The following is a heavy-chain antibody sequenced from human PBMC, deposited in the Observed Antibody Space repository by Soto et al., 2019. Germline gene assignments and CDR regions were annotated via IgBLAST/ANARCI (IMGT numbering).Heavy chain of an antibody. D-gene: IGHD2-21*02. J-gene: IGHJ6*02. CDR3: ASEFCGGDCYSAARYGMDV. CDR2: ISAYNGNT. Sequence: GSSVKVSCKASGYTFTSYGIGWVRQAPGQGLEWMGWISAYNGNTNYSQKFQGRVTITRDTSASTAYMEMSSLRSEDTAVYYCASEFCGGDCYSAARYGMDVWGQGTTVPVSS. V-gene: IGHV1-18*01. CDR1: GYTFTSYG.